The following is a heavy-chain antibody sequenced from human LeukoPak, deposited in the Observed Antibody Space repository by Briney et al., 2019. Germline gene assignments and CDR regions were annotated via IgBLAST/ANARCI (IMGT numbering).Heavy chain of an antibody. D-gene: IGHD3-22*01. Sequence: SVKVSCKASGYTFTSYYMHWVRQAPGQGLEWMGGIIPIFGTANYAQKFQGRVTITADESTSTAYMELSSLRSEDTAVYYCAVGLSSGYCIIDYWGQGTLVTVSS. J-gene: IGHJ4*02. V-gene: IGHV1-69*13. CDR2: IIPIFGTA. CDR3: AVGLSSGYCIIDY. CDR1: GYTFTSYY.